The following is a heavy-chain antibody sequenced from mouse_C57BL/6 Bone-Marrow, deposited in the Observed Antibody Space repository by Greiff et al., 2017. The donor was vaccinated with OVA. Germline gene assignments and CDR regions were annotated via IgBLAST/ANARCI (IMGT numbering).Heavy chain of an antibody. CDR1: GFSLSTFGMG. J-gene: IGHJ1*03. CDR3: ARIDHYGSSLRLFYWYFDV. V-gene: IGHV8-8*01. D-gene: IGHD1-1*01. CDR2: IWWDDDK. Sequence: QVTLKESGPGILQPSQTLSLTCSFSGFSLSTFGMGVGWIRQPSGKGLEWLAHIWWDDDKYYNPALKSRLTISKDTSKNQVFLKIANVDTADTATYYCARIDHYGSSLRLFYWYFDVWGTGTTVTVSS.